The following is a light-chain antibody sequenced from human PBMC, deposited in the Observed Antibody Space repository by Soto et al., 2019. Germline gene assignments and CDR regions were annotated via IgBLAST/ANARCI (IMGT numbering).Light chain of an antibody. Sequence: DIVMTQSPLSLSVTPGAPASISSRSSQXLLYGNGYKYLDWYLQKPGQSPQLLIYLGSNRASGVPDRFSGSGSGTDFTLKISRVEAEDVGVYYCMQALQSPRTFGQGTKV. V-gene: IGKV2-28*01. CDR1: QXLLYGNGYKY. CDR3: MQALQSPRT. CDR2: LGS. J-gene: IGKJ1*01.